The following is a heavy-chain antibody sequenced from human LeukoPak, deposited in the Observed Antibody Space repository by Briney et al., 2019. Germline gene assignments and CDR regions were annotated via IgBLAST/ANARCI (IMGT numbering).Heavy chain of an antibody. CDR1: GGSITSYY. D-gene: IGHD3-10*01. CDR2: TYYSGST. CDR3: ARVWDDGSVTDY. V-gene: IGHV4-59*01. J-gene: IGHJ4*02. Sequence: SETLSLTSTVSGGSITSYYWSWIRQPPGKGLEWIGNTYYSGSTNYNPSLKSRVTISVDTSKTQFSLKLSSVTAADTAVYFCARVWDDGSVTDYWGQGTLVTVSS.